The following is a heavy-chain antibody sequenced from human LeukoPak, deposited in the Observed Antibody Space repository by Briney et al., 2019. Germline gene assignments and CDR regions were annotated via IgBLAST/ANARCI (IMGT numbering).Heavy chain of an antibody. J-gene: IGHJ5*02. D-gene: IGHD5-18*01. CDR1: GGSFSGYY. CDR2: INYSGST. CDR3: ARGRGYSYGFCWFDP. V-gene: IGHV4-34*01. Sequence: KPSETLSLTCAVYGGSFSGYYWSWIRQPPGKGLEWIGEINYSGSTNYNPSLKSRVTISVDTSKNQFSLKLSSVTAADTAVYYCARGRGYSYGFCWFDPWGQGTLVTVSS.